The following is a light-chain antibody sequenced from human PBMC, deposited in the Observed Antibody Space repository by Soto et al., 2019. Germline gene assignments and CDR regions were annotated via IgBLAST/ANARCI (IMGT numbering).Light chain of an antibody. J-gene: IGKJ1*01. CDR1: QSIRSW. Sequence: DIQMTQSPSTLSASVGDRVTITCRASQSIRSWLAWYQQKPGKAPKLLIYEASRLESGVPSRFSGSGSGAEFTLTISSLQPDDFATSFCQQYESYPWTFGLGTKVEI. CDR2: EAS. V-gene: IGKV1-5*03. CDR3: QQYESYPWT.